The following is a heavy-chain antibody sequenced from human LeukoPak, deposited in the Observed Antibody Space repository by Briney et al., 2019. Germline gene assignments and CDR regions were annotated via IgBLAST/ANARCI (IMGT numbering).Heavy chain of an antibody. Sequence: SETLSLTCTVSGGSISSSTWWGWVRQPPGQGLECIGEIHHSGTTNYNPSLKSRVTISADKSKNQFSLKLSSVTAADTAVYYCARDIYYYDSSGYTFFDYWGQGTLVTVSS. CDR2: IHHSGTT. V-gene: IGHV4-4*02. CDR3: ARDIYYYDSSGYTFFDY. J-gene: IGHJ4*02. CDR1: GGSISSSTW. D-gene: IGHD3-22*01.